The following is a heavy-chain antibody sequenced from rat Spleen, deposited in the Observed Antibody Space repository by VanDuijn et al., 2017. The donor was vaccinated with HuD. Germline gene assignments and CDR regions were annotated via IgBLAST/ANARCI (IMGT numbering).Heavy chain of an antibody. CDR1: GFTFSDYF. Sequence: EVHLVESGGGLVQPGRPLKLSCAASGFTFSDYFMAWVRLPPKKGLEWVATISSSGSKTYHSDSVKGRFTISRDNAKSSLYLQMDSLRSEDTATYYCTTGRDYWGQGVMVTVSS. J-gene: IGHJ2*01. CDR3: TTGRDY. D-gene: IGHD1-12*02. CDR2: ISSSGSKT. V-gene: IGHV5-20*01.